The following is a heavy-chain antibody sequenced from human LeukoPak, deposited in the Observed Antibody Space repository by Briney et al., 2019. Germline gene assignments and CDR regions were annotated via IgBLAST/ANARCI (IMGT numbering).Heavy chain of an antibody. V-gene: IGHV1-69*04. CDR1: GYTFTSYY. CDR3: ARDQHQYYDSSANLGY. J-gene: IGHJ4*02. D-gene: IGHD3-22*01. Sequence: ASVKVSCKASGYTFTSYYMHWVRQAPGQGLEWMGRIIPILGIANYAQKFQGRVTITADKSTSTAYMELSSLRSEDTAVYYCARDQHQYYDSSANLGYWGQGTLVTVSS. CDR2: IIPILGIA.